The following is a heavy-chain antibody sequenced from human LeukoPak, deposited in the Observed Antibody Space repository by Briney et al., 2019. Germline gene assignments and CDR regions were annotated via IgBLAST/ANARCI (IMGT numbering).Heavy chain of an antibody. D-gene: IGHD5-12*01. CDR1: GYTFTSYY. CDR2: INPSGGST. Sequence: ASVKVSCKASGYTFTSYYMHWVRQAPGQGLEWMGIINPSGGSTSYAQRFQGRVTMTTDTSTSTAYMELRSLRSDDTAVYYCARAGYGDDAFDIWGQGTMVTVSS. J-gene: IGHJ3*02. V-gene: IGHV1-46*01. CDR3: ARAGYGDDAFDI.